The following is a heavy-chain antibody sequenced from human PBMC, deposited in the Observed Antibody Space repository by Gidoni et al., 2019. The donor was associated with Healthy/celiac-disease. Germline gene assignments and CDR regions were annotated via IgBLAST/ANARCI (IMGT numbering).Heavy chain of an antibody. CDR2: IYYSGST. J-gene: IGHJ4*02. Sequence: QLQLQESGPGLVKPSETLSLTRTVSGGSISSSSYYWGWIRQPPGKGLEWIGSIYYSGSTYYNPSLKSRVTISVDTSKNQFSLKLSSVTAADTAVYYCARHTGYSSSWLFDYWGQGTLVTVSS. CDR1: GGSISSSSYY. D-gene: IGHD6-13*01. V-gene: IGHV4-39*01. CDR3: ARHTGYSSSWLFDY.